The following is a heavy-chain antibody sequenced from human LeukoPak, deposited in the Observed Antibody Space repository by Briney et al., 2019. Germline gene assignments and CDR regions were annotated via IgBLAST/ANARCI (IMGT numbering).Heavy chain of an antibody. D-gene: IGHD2-8*02. CDR2: VHRSGRT. V-gene: IGHV4-4*02. J-gene: IGHJ4*02. CDR3: ATEILGAPTPGAY. Sequence: PSETLSLTCAVSIDSTRGNYWSWVRQSPGKGLEWIGEVHRSGRTNYMPSLKSRVTISIDNSKDQITLDLASVTAADTAVYYCATEILGAPTPGAYWGQGTLVTVSS. CDR1: IDSTRGNY.